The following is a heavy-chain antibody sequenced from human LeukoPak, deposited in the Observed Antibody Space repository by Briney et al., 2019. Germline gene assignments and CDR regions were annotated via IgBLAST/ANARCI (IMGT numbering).Heavy chain of an antibody. CDR1: GYTFTGYY. Sequence: GASVKVSFKASGYTFTGYYMHWVRQAPKQGLEGMGWIKPNSGGTNYAQKFQGRVTMTRDTSISTAYMELSRLRSDATAVYYCARDTDDFWSGYYFDYWGQGTLVTVSS. J-gene: IGHJ4*02. CDR2: IKPNSGGT. D-gene: IGHD3-3*01. V-gene: IGHV1-2*02. CDR3: ARDTDDFWSGYYFDY.